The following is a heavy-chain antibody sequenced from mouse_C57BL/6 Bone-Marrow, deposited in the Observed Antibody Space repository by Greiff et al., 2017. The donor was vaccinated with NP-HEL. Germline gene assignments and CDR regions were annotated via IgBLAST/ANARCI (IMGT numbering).Heavy chain of an antibody. J-gene: IGHJ3*01. V-gene: IGHV1-39*01. D-gene: IGHD1-1*01. CDR2: INPNYDTT. Sequence: EVKLMESGPELVKPGASVKISCKASGYSFTDYNMNWVKQSNGKSLEWIGVINPNYDTTSYNQKFKGKATLTVDQSSSTAYMQLNSLTSEDSAVYYCARTYYGSSYGFAYWGQGTLVTVSA. CDR3: ARTYYGSSYGFAY. CDR1: GYSFTDYN.